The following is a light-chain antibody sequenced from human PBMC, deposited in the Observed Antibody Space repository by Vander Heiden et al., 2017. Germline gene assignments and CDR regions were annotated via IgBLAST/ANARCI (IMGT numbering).Light chain of an antibody. J-gene: IGLJ3*02. CDR3: QSYDNRLSVV. Sequence: QSVLTQPPSVSGAPGQGVSISCTGSSSNIGAGYDVHWYRQLPGKAPKVLIFGNNNRHAGVPDRFTGSKSGTSASLAITGLQADDEADYYCQSYDNRLSVVFGGGTKLTVL. CDR2: GNN. V-gene: IGLV1-40*01. CDR1: SSNIGAGYD.